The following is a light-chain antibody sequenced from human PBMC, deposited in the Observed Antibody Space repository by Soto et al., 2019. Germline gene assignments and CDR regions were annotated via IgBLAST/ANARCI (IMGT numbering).Light chain of an antibody. Sequence: EVVLTQSPVTLSLSPGERATLSCRASQSFRGLLAWYQQKPGQAPRLLIQGASIRVTGIPDRFSGSGSGTDFTLTISRLEPEDFAVYYCQQYGSSPTTFGQGTKVDIK. CDR3: QQYGSSPTT. CDR1: QSFRGL. V-gene: IGKV3-20*01. J-gene: IGKJ1*01. CDR2: GAS.